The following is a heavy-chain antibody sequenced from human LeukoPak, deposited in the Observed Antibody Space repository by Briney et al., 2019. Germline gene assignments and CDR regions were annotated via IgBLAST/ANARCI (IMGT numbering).Heavy chain of an antibody. V-gene: IGHV1-24*01. CDR3: ALSLAAATYFDY. Sequence: ASVKVSCKVSGYTLTELSMHWVRQAPGKGLEWMGGFDPEDGETIYAQKLQGRVTMTEDTSTDTAYMELSSLRSEDTAVYYCALSLAAATYFDYWGQGTLVTVSS. J-gene: IGHJ4*02. CDR1: GYTLTELS. CDR2: FDPEDGET. D-gene: IGHD6-13*01.